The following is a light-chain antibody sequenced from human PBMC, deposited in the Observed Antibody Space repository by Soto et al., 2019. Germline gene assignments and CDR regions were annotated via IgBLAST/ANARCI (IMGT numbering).Light chain of an antibody. Sequence: DIQMTQSPSSLSASVGDRVTITCRASQNIRIYLNWYQQKPGNAPKLLIFAASTLQSGVTSRFSGTRSGTDFTLTISSLQPEDFATYYCQQSSSIPRTFGGGTKVDIQ. CDR3: QQSSSIPRT. CDR2: AAS. J-gene: IGKJ4*01. V-gene: IGKV1-39*01. CDR1: QNIRIY.